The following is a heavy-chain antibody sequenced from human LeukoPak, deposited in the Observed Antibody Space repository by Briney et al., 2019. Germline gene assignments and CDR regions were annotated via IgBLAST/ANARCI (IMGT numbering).Heavy chain of an antibody. D-gene: IGHD2-2*01. CDR3: AKVGYCSSTSCPQLDP. CDR2: ISSSSSYI. V-gene: IGHV3-21*04. Sequence: GGSLRLSCAASGFTFSSYSMNWVRQAPGKGLEWVSSISSSSSYIYYADSVKGRFTISRDNAKNSLYLQMNSLRAEDTAVYYCAKVGYCSSTSCPQLDPWGQGTLVTVSS. CDR1: GFTFSSYS. J-gene: IGHJ5*02.